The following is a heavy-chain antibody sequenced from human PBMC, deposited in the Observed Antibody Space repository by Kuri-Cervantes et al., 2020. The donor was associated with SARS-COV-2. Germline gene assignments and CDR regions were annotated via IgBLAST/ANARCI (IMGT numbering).Heavy chain of an antibody. V-gene: IGHV3-11*01. CDR2: ISSSGSTK. CDR1: GFTFSDYY. CDR3: AKAATYSSSWYLLFDY. D-gene: IGHD6-13*01. J-gene: IGHJ4*02. Sequence: LSLTCAASGFTFSDYYMSWIRQAPGKGLEWVSYISSSGSTKYYADSVKGRFTISRDNSKNTLYLQMNSLRAEDTALYYCAKAATYSSSWYLLFDYWGQGTLVTVSS.